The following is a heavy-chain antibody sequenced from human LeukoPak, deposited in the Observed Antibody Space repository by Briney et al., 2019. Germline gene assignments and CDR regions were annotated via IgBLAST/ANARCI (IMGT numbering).Heavy chain of an antibody. D-gene: IGHD6-6*01. J-gene: IGHJ4*02. V-gene: IGHV4-34*01. CDR1: GGSFSGYY. CDR3: ARVRSSIAAPFDY. CDR2: INHSGST. Sequence: SETLSLTCGVYGGSFSGYYWSWIRQPPGKGLEWIGEINHSGSTNYNPSLKSRVTISVDTSKNQFSLKLSSVTAADTAVYYCARVRSSIAAPFDYWGQGTLVTVSS.